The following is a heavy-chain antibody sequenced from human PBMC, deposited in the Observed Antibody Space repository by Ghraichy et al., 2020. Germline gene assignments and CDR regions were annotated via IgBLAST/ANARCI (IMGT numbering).Heavy chain of an antibody. V-gene: IGHV3-23*01. Sequence: GESLNISCAASGFTFSSYAMSWVRQAPGKGLEWVSSISDSGANTFYTDSVKGRFTISRDNSKNTLFLQMNSLRAEDTAVYYCAKYHMYSTPNFDYWGQGTLVTVSS. CDR3: AKYHMYSTPNFDY. J-gene: IGHJ4*02. D-gene: IGHD2-8*01. CDR2: ISDSGANT. CDR1: GFTFSSYA.